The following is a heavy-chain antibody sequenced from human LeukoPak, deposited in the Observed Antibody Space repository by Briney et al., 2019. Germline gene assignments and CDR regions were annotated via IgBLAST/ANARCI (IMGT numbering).Heavy chain of an antibody. CDR1: GFTFDDYA. Sequence: GGSLRLSCAASGFTFDDYAMHCVRQAPGKGLEWVSLISGDGGSTYYADSVKGRFTISRDNSKNSLYLQMNSLRTEDTALYYCAKDQEEVDYYYGMDVWGQGTTVTVSS. V-gene: IGHV3-43*02. CDR3: AKDQEEVDYYYGMDV. CDR2: ISGDGGST. J-gene: IGHJ6*02.